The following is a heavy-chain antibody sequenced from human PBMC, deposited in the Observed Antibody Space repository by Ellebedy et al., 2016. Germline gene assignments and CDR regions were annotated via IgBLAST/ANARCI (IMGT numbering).Heavy chain of an antibody. D-gene: IGHD3-22*01. CDR3: ATPTRGYYNDAFDF. CDR1: EFTFSNYV. Sequence: GESLKISXAASEFTFSNYVLSWVRQAPGKGLEWVSAISGSGGATYYADSVKGRFTISRDNSKHSLFLEMKSLRAEDTAIYYCATPTRGYYNDAFDFWGQGTMVTVSS. J-gene: IGHJ3*01. V-gene: IGHV3-23*01. CDR2: ISGSGGAT.